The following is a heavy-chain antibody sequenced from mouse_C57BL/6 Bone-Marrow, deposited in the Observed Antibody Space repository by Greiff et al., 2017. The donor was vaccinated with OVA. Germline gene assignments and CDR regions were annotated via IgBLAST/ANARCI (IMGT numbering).Heavy chain of an antibody. CDR1: GFNIKDYY. J-gene: IGHJ2*01. V-gene: IGHV14-2*01. CDR2: IDPEAGET. Sequence: EVKLVESGAELVKPGASVKLSCTASGFNIKDYYMHWVKQRPEQGLEWIGRIDPEAGETKYAPKFQGKATITADTSSNTAYLQLSSLTSEDTAVYYCARKLVYFDYWGQGTTLTVSS. CDR3: ARKLVYFDY. D-gene: IGHD4-1*01.